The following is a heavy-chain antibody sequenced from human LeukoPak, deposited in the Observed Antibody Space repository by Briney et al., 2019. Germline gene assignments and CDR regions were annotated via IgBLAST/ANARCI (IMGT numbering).Heavy chain of an antibody. V-gene: IGHV4-34*01. J-gene: IGHJ4*02. D-gene: IGHD6-19*01. CDR1: GGSFSGYY. CDR2: INHSGST. CDR3: ARSLWQWLVFGY. Sequence: SETLSLTCAVYGGSFSGYYWSWIRQPPGKGLEWIGEINHSGSTNYSPSLKSRVTISVDTSKNQFSLKLSSVTAADTAVYYCARSLWQWLVFGYWGQGTLVTVSS.